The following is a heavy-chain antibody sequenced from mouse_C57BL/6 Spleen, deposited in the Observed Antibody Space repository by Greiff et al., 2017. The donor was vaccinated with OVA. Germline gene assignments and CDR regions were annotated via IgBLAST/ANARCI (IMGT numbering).Heavy chain of an antibody. CDR1: GFTFTDYY. D-gene: IGHD1-1*01. CDR3: ARYADYGRGYFDV. CDR2: IRNKANGYTT. Sequence: EVKLMESGGGLVQPGGSLSLSCAASGFTFTDYYMSWVRQPPGTALEWLGFIRNKANGYTTEYSASVKGRFTISRDNSQSILYLQMNALRAEDSATYYCARYADYGRGYFDVWGTGTTVTVSS. J-gene: IGHJ1*03. V-gene: IGHV7-3*01.